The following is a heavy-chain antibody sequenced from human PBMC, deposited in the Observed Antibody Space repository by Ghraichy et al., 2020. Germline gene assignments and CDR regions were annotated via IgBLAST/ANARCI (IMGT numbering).Heavy chain of an antibody. CDR2: IYYSGST. Sequence: SQTLSLTCTVSGGSISSYYWSWIRQPPGKGLEWIGYIYYSGSTNYNPSLKSRVTISVDTSKNQFSLKLSSVTAADTAVYYCARGPYYDSSGYYPYYYYYYGMDVWGQGTTVTVSS. D-gene: IGHD3-22*01. J-gene: IGHJ6*02. V-gene: IGHV4-59*01. CDR1: GGSISSYY. CDR3: ARGPYYDSSGYYPYYYYYYGMDV.